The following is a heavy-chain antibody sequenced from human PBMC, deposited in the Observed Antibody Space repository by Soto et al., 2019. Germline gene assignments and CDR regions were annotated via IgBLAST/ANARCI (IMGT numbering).Heavy chain of an antibody. D-gene: IGHD3-16*01. Sequence: ASVKVSCKASGGTFSSYAISWVRQAPGQGLEWMGGIIPIFGTANYAQKFQGRVTITADESTSTAYMELSSLRSEDTAVYYCARLVSFGGDDDYWGQGTLVTVSS. J-gene: IGHJ4*02. CDR3: ARLVSFGGDDDY. V-gene: IGHV1-69*13. CDR1: GGTFSSYA. CDR2: IIPIFGTA.